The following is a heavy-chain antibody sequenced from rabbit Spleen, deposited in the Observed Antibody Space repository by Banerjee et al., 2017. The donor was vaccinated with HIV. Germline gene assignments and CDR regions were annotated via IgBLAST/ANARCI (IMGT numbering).Heavy chain of an antibody. CDR1: GFSFSSSDY. CDR3: ARVSETSGWGEDL. D-gene: IGHD4-1*01. V-gene: IGHV1S40*01. J-gene: IGHJ4*01. Sequence: QSLEETGGDLVKPGASLTLTCTASGFSFSSSDYMCWVRQAPGKGLEWIGCIYTGSGSTYYASWAKGRFTISKTSSTTVTLQMTSLTVADTATYFCARVSETSGWGEDLWGQGTLVTVS. CDR2: IYTGSGST.